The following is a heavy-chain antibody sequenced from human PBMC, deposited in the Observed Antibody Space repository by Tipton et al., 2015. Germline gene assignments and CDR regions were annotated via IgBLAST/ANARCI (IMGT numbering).Heavy chain of an antibody. CDR3: ARTLQGYFDS. CDR1: GGSISTYF. D-gene: IGHD4-11*01. V-gene: IGHV4-59*01. J-gene: IGHJ4*02. CDR2: ISYSGNT. Sequence: TLSPTCTVSGGSISTYFWTWIRQPPGKGLEWIGYISYSGNTNYNPSLKSRVTISVDTSKNQFSLKLTSVTAADTAVYYCARTLQGYFDSWGQGTLVTVSS.